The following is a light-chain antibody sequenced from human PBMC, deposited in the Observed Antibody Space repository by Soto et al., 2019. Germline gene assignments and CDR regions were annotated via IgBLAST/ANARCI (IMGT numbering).Light chain of an antibody. CDR3: QQYGSSPPT. CDR2: GAS. CDR1: RSVSNNY. J-gene: IGKJ1*01. V-gene: IGKV3-20*01. Sequence: EIVLTQSPGTLSLSPGERATLSCRASRSVSNNYVAWYQRKPGQAPRLLIYGASSRATDIPRRFSGSGSGTDFTLTITRLEPEDFAVYYCQQYGSSPPTFGQGTKVEGK.